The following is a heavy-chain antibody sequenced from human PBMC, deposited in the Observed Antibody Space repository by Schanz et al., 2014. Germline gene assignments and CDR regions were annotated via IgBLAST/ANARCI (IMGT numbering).Heavy chain of an antibody. J-gene: IGHJ4*02. V-gene: IGHV3-9*01. CDR3: AKDLAAVGVFDY. D-gene: IGHD6-13*01. Sequence: EVQLVESGGGLVQPGRSLRLSCAASGFPFNEYGMLWVRQAPGKGLEWVSSISWNSGSIDYADSVKGRFTISRDNAKNSLYLQMNSLRAEDTAIYYCAKDLAAVGVFDYWGQGSLVTVSP. CDR1: GFPFNEYG. CDR2: ISWNSGSI.